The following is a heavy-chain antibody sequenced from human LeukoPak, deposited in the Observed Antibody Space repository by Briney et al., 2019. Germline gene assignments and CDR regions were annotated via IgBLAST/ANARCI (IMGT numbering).Heavy chain of an antibody. D-gene: IGHD6-13*01. J-gene: IGHJ4*02. Sequence: ASVMVSCKASGYTFTSYGISWVRQAPGQGLEWMGWISAYNGNTNYAQKLQGRVTMTTDTSTSTAYMELRSLRSDDTAVYYCAREEGVRQQLEPLDYWGQGTLVTVSS. CDR1: GYTFTSYG. V-gene: IGHV1-18*01. CDR2: ISAYNGNT. CDR3: AREEGVRQQLEPLDY.